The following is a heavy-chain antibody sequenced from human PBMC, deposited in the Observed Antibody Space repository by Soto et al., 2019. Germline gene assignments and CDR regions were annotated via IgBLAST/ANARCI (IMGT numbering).Heavy chain of an antibody. D-gene: IGHD6-19*01. CDR2: ISYDGSNK. J-gene: IGHJ6*02. Sequence: QVQLVESGGGVVQPGRSLRLSCAASGFTFSSYGMHWVRQAPGKGLEWVAVISYDGSNKYYADSVKGRFTISRDNSKNTLYLQMNSLRAEDTAVYYCAKDTGYSSGSYCYYYGMDVWGQGTTVTVSS. CDR1: GFTFSSYG. V-gene: IGHV3-30*18. CDR3: AKDTGYSSGSYCYYYGMDV.